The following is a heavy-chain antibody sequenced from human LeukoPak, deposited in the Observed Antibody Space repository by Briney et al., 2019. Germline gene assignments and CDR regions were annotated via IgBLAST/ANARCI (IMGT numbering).Heavy chain of an antibody. CDR1: GFTFSSYA. D-gene: IGHD6-13*01. V-gene: IGHV3-23*01. CDR2: ISGSGGST. Sequence: PGGSLRLSCAASGFTFSSYAMSWVRQAPGKGLEWVSAISGSGGSTYYADSVKGRFTISRDNSKNTLYLQMNSLRAEGTAVYYCAKGSSSWYTGVYDYWGQGTLVTVSS. CDR3: AKGSSSWYTGVYDY. J-gene: IGHJ4*02.